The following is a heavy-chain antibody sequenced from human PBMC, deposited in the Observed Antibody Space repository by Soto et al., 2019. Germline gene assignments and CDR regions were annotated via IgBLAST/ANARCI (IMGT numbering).Heavy chain of an antibody. V-gene: IGHV3-23*01. Sequence: LRLSCAASGFTFISYAMSWVRQAPGKGLEWVSAISGSGGSTYYADSVKGRFTISRDNSKNTLYLQMNSLRAEDTAVYYCATRRRRFPIAVAGTCQPHPDIDYWGQGTLVTVSS. CDR3: ATRRRRFPIAVAGTCQPHPDIDY. CDR1: GFTFISYA. D-gene: IGHD6-19*01. CDR2: ISGSGGST. J-gene: IGHJ4*02.